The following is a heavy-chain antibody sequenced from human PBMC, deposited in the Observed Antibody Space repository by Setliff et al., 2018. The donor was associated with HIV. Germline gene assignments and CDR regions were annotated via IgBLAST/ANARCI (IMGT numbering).Heavy chain of an antibody. V-gene: IGHV4-39*01. CDR1: GGSISSSSYY. J-gene: IGHJ4*02. CDR3: ARRRYYYDSSGLFDY. CDR2: IYYSGST. Sequence: SETLSLTCTASGGSISSSSYYWGWIRQPPGKGLEWIGSIYYSGSTYYNPSLKSRVTISVDTSKNQFSLKLSSVTAADTAVYYCARRRYYYDSSGLFDYGGQGALVTVSS. D-gene: IGHD3-22*01.